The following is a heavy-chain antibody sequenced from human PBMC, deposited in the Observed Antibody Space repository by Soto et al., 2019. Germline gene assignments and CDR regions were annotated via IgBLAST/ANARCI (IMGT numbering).Heavy chain of an antibody. CDR2: IYYSGST. CDR1: GGSISSSSYY. Sequence: PSETLSLTCTVSGGSISSSSYYCGWIRQPQGKGLEWIGSIYYSGSTYYNPSITSRVTISVDTSKNQFSLKLSSLTAADTAVYYCASQSITRVRGVIVVWFDPLRQGTLVAVSS. D-gene: IGHD3-10*01. J-gene: IGHJ5*02. V-gene: IGHV4-39*01. CDR3: ASQSITRVRGVIVVWFDP.